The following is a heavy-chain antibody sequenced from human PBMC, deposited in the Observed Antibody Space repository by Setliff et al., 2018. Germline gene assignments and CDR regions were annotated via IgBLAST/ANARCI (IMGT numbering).Heavy chain of an antibody. CDR2: INRRGTT. V-gene: IGHV4-61*09. D-gene: IGHD6-19*01. Sequence: SETLSLTCTVSGGSVGNSYYYWNWIRQPAGKGLEWIGHINRRGTTNFTPSPKSRVTISLDTSKNQFSLNLTSVTAADTAVYYCARATSGWYSAYYYYMDVWGKGTTVTVSS. CDR3: ARATSGWYSAYYYYMDV. CDR1: GGSVGNSYYY. J-gene: IGHJ6*03.